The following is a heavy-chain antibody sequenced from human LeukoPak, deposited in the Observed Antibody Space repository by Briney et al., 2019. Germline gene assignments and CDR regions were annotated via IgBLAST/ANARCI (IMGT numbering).Heavy chain of an antibody. CDR1: GGSISSYY. J-gene: IGHJ4*02. V-gene: IGHV4-4*07. Sequence: SETLSLTCTVSGGSISSYYWTWIRQPAGKGLEWIGRIYTTGSTNYNPSLNSRVTMSVDTSKNQFSLKLSSVSAADTAVYYCARQMAVAGKAGFDYWGQGTLVTVSS. D-gene: IGHD6-19*01. CDR3: ARQMAVAGKAGFDY. CDR2: IYTTGST.